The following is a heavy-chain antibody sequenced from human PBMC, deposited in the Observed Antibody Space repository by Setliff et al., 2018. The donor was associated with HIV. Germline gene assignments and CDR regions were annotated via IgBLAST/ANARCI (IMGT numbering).Heavy chain of an antibody. CDR2: INHSGST. V-gene: IGHV4-34*01. D-gene: IGHD2-8*02. Sequence: SETLSLTCAVYGGSFNGYSWTWIRQPPGKGLEWIGGINHSGSTNYNPSLKSRVTVSVDTSKNQFSLKLSSVTAADTAVYYCARVSSTYWYSIFPNYYYHMDVWGKGTTVTVSS. CDR1: GGSFNGYS. J-gene: IGHJ6*03. CDR3: ARVSSTYWYSIFPNYYYHMDV.